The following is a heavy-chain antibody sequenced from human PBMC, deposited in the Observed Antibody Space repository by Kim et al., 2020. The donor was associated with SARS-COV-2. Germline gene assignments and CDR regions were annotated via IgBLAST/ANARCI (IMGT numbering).Heavy chain of an antibody. CDR2: INPNSGGT. CDR1: GYTFTGYY. J-gene: IGHJ4*02. Sequence: ASVKVSCKASGYTFTGYYMHWVRQAPGQGLEWMGWINPNSGGTNYAQKFQGRVTMTRDTSISTAYTELSRLRSDDTAVYYCARSGAVGHHYDFWSGPYRYWGQGTLVTVSS. D-gene: IGHD3-3*01. V-gene: IGHV1-2*02. CDR3: ARSGAVGHHYDFWSGPYRY.